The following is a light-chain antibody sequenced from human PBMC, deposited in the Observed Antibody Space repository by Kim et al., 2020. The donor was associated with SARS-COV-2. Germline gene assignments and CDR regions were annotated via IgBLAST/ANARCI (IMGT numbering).Light chain of an antibody. J-gene: IGKJ2*01. V-gene: IGKV1-5*03. CDR1: DAIETW. CDR2: LAS. CDR3: QHYSRFPYT. Sequence: SASVGDRVTITCRASDAIETWLAWYQQKPGKVPSLLIYLASTLENGVPSRFSGSGSGTEFTLTINGLQPDDFATYYCQHYSRFPYTFGQGTKLEI.